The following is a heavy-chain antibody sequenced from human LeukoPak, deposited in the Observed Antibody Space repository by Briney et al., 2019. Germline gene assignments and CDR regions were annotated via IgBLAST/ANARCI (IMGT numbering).Heavy chain of an antibody. Sequence: GGSLRLSCAASGFTFSSYWMSWVRQAPGKGLEWVANIKQDGSEKYYVGSVKGRFTISRDNAKNSLYLQMNSLRAEDTAVYYCARGTMIVVVITTFDYWGQGTLVTVSS. J-gene: IGHJ4*02. D-gene: IGHD3-22*01. CDR1: GFTFSSYW. V-gene: IGHV3-7*01. CDR2: IKQDGSEK. CDR3: ARGTMIVVVITTFDY.